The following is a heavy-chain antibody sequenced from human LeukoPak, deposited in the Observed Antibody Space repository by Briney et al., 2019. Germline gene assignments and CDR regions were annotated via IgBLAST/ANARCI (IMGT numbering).Heavy chain of an antibody. J-gene: IGHJ3*02. V-gene: IGHV1-2*02. D-gene: IGHD3-22*01. CDR2: INPDSGGT. Sequence: ASVKVSCKASGYTFTDFYMHWIRQAPGQGLEWMGWINPDSGGTNYAQKFQGRVTMTRDTSISTAYMELSSLRSEDTAVYYCACPDYYDSSGYYHDAFDIWGQGTMVTVSS. CDR1: GYTFTDFY. CDR3: ACPDYYDSSGYYHDAFDI.